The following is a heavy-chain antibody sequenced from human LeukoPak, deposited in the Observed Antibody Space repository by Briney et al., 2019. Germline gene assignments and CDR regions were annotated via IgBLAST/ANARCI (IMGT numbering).Heavy chain of an antibody. CDR2: INWNGGST. V-gene: IGHV3-20*04. Sequence: GGTLRLSCAASGFTFSSYGMSWVRQAPGKGLEWVSGINWNGGSTGYADSVKGRFTISRDNAKNSLYLQMNSLRAEDTAVYYCAELGITMIGGVWGKGTTVTISS. CDR1: GFTFSSYG. D-gene: IGHD3-10*02. CDR3: AELGITMIGGV. J-gene: IGHJ6*04.